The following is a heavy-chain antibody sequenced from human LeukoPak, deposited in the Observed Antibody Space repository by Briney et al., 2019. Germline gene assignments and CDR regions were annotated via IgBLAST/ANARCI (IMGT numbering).Heavy chain of an antibody. D-gene: IGHD3-10*01. CDR3: AGSYGSGSYYSNYYYYGMDV. V-gene: IGHV1-69*13. J-gene: IGHJ6*02. Sequence: SVKVSCKASGYTFTSYGISWVRQAPGQGLEWMGGIIPIFGTANYAQKFQGRVTITADESTSTAYMELSSLRSEDTAVYYCAGSYGSGSYYSNYYYYGMDVWGQGTTVTVSS. CDR2: IIPIFGTA. CDR1: GYTFTSYG.